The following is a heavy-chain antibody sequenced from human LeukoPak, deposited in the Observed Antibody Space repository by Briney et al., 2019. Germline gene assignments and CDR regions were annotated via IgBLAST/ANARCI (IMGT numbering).Heavy chain of an antibody. J-gene: IGHJ5*02. CDR2: INPHSGGT. D-gene: IGHD3-10*01. V-gene: IGHV1-2*02. CDR3: ATLLSALETKP. Sequence: ASVTVSCKASGYTFSGYHMHWVRQAPGQGPEWMGWINPHSGGTNYAQKFQGRVSMTRDTSISTAYMELSRLRSDDTAVYYCATLLSALETKPWGQGTQVTVSS. CDR1: GYTFSGYH.